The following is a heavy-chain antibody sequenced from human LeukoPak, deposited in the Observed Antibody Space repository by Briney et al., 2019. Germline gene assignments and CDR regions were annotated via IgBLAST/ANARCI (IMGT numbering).Heavy chain of an antibody. CDR3: ARGLLWFGELSYFDY. J-gene: IGHJ4*02. D-gene: IGHD3-10*01. CDR2: INAGNGHT. CDR1: GYTFSNYA. V-gene: IGHV1-3*01. Sequence: EASVKVSCKASGYTFSNYAIHWVRQAPGQRFEWMGWINAGNGHTKYSQNFQGRVTITRDTSASTAYMELSSLRSEDTAVYYCARGLLWFGELSYFDYWGQGTLVTVSS.